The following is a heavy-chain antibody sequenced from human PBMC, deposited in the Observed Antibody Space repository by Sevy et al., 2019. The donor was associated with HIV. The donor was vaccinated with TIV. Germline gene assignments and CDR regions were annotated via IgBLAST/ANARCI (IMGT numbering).Heavy chain of an antibody. Sequence: GGSLRLSCAASGFPFSDYGMSWGRQAPGKGLEWGSAISGSAGSTYYADSVKGRFTISRDNSKNTLYLQLNSLRAEDAGVYYCAKTTPPNWGYDYWGQGTPVTVSS. J-gene: IGHJ4*02. CDR1: GFPFSDYG. V-gene: IGHV3-23*01. CDR3: AKTTPPNWGYDY. D-gene: IGHD7-27*01. CDR2: ISGSAGST.